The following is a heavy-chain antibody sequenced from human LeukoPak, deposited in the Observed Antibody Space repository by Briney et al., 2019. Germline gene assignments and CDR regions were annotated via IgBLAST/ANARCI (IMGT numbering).Heavy chain of an antibody. CDR1: GFSFSTYG. V-gene: IGHV3-33*01. CDR3: ARDLNLGTTDSY. CDR2: IWYDGSKA. Sequence: PGGSLRLSCAASGFSFSTYGMHWVRQAPGKGLEWVAVIWYDGSKAYYADSVTGRFTISRDNSNNRVYLQMNSLRDDDTAVYYCARDLNLGTTDSYWGQGTLVTVSS. J-gene: IGHJ4*02. D-gene: IGHD4-4*01.